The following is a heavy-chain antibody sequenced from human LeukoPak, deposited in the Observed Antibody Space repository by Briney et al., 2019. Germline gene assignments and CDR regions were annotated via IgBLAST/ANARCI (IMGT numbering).Heavy chain of an antibody. CDR3: ARDIIAVAGTAYYYMDV. J-gene: IGHJ6*03. CDR2: ISSSSSTI. CDR1: GFTFSSYS. D-gene: IGHD6-19*01. V-gene: IGHV3-48*01. Sequence: GGSLRLSCAASGFTFSSYSMNWVRQAPGKGLEWVSYISSSSSTIYYADSVKGRFTISRDNAKNSLYLQMNSLRAEDTAVYYCARDIIAVAGTAYYYMDVWGKGTTVTVSS.